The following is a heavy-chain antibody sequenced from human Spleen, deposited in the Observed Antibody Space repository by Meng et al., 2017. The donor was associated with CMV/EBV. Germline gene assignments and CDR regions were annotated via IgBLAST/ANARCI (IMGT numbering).Heavy chain of an antibody. Sequence: GESLKISCAASGFTFTSHVMSWVRQAPGKGLEWVSGISASGDSTHYADSVKGRFTIWRDNSKNTLYLQMNSLRAEDTAVYYCASVNPWGGGHYYYGMDVWGQGTTVTVSS. J-gene: IGHJ6*02. D-gene: IGHD7-27*01. CDR3: ASVNPWGGGHYYYGMDV. CDR1: GFTFTSHV. V-gene: IGHV3-23*01. CDR2: ISASGDST.